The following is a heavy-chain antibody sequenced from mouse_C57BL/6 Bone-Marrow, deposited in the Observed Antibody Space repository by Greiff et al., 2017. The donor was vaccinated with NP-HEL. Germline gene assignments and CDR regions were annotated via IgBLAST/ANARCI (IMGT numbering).Heavy chain of an antibody. D-gene: IGHD2-3*01. CDR1: GFTFSSYA. CDR2: ISDGGSYT. CDR3: ARDRRMGTYYFDY. V-gene: IGHV5-4*01. J-gene: IGHJ2*01. Sequence: DVHLVESGGGLVKPGGSLKLSCAASGFTFSSYAMSWVRQTPEKRLEWVATISDGGSYTYYPDNVKGRFTISRDNAKNNLYLQMSHLKSEDTAMYYCARDRRMGTYYFDYWGQGTTLTVSS.